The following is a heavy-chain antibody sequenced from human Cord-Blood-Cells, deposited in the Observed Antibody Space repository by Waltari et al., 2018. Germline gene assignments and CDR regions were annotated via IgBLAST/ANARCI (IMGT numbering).Heavy chain of an antibody. CDR1: GGSISSYY. D-gene: IGHD3-22*01. J-gene: IGHJ5*02. V-gene: IGHV4-59*01. CDR3: ASQYYYDSSGYFWFDP. CDR2: IYYSGST. Sequence: QVQLQESGPGLVKPSETLSLTCTVSGGSISSYYWSWIRQPTGKGLEWIGYIYYSGSTNYNPSLKSRVTISVDTSKNQFSLKLSSVTAADTAVYYCASQYYYDSSGYFWFDPWGQGTLVTVSS.